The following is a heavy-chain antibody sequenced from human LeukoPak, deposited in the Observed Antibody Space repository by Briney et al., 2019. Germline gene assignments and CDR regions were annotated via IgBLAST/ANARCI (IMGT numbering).Heavy chain of an antibody. J-gene: IGHJ4*02. D-gene: IGHD1-7*01. Sequence: RQTKKKRLEWVANIKQDGSEKDYADSVKGRFTISRDNAKNSLYLQMNSLRAEDTAVYYCASMFNWNYGNDYWGQGTLVTVSS. V-gene: IGHV3-7*02. CDR2: IKQDGSEK. CDR3: ASMFNWNYGNDY.